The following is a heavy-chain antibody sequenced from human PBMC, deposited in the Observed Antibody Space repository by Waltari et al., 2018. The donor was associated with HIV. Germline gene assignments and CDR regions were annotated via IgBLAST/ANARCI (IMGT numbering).Heavy chain of an antibody. D-gene: IGHD6-19*01. V-gene: IGHV1-8*01. J-gene: IGHJ3*02. Sequence: QVQLVQSGAEVKKPGASVKVSCKASGYTFTSYDINWVRQATGQGLEWMGWMNPNSGNTGYAQKFQGRVTMTRNTSISTAYMGLSSLRSEVTAVYYWASRGIAVAGYDAFDIWGQGTMVTVSS. CDR2: MNPNSGNT. CDR3: ASRGIAVAGYDAFDI. CDR1: GYTFTSYD.